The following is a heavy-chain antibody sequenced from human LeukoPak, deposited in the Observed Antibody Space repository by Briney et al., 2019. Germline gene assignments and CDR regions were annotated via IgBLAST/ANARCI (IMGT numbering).Heavy chain of an antibody. CDR1: GFTFSSYS. CDR2: ISSSSSYI. V-gene: IGHV3-21*01. Sequence: PGGSLRLSCAASGFTFSSYSMNWVRQAPGKGLEWVSSISSSSSYIYYAGSVKGRFTISRDNAKNSLYLQMNSLRAEDTAVYYCARAHQRFDPWGQGTLVTVSS. CDR3: ARAHQRFDP. J-gene: IGHJ5*02.